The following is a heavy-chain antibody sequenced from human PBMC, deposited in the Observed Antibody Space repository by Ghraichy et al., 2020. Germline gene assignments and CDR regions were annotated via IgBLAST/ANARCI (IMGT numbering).Heavy chain of an antibody. Sequence: GGSLRLSCAASGFTFSSYAMSWVRQAPGKGLEWVSAISGSGGSTYYADSVKGRFTISRDNSKNTLYLQMNSLRAEDTAVYYCAKAGFGVPAAIGPLLGFGVIPYYYYGMDVWGQGTTVTVSS. J-gene: IGHJ6*02. V-gene: IGHV3-23*01. CDR1: GFTFSSYA. CDR2: ISGSGGST. D-gene: IGHD2-2*02. CDR3: AKAGFGVPAAIGPLLGFGVIPYYYYGMDV.